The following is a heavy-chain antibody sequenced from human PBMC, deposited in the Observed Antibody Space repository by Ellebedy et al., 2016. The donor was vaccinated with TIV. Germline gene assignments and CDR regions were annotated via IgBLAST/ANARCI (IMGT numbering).Heavy chain of an antibody. J-gene: IGHJ4*02. CDR1: GFTFSSYA. CDR2: ISGSGGST. CDR3: AKRGGYYGSGADY. Sequence: GGSLRLXXVASGFTFSSYAMSWVRQAPGKGLEWVSAISGSGGSTYYADSVKGRFTISRDNSKNTLYLQMNSLRAEDTAVYYCAKRGGYYGSGADYWGQGTLVTVSS. V-gene: IGHV3-23*01. D-gene: IGHD3-10*01.